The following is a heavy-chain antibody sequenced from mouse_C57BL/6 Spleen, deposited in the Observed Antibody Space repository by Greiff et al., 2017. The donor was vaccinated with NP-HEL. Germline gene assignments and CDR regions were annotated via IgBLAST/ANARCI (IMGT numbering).Heavy chain of an antibody. CDR2: IYPGSGST. Sequence: VQLQQPGAELVKPGASVQMSCKASGYTFTSYWITWVKQRPGQGLEWIGDIYPGSGSTNYNEKFKRKATQTVDTSSSTAYMQLSSLTSEDSAVYYCARKDFYYFDYWGQGTTLTVSS. V-gene: IGHV1-55*01. J-gene: IGHJ2*01. CDR3: ARKDFYYFDY. CDR1: GYTFTSYW.